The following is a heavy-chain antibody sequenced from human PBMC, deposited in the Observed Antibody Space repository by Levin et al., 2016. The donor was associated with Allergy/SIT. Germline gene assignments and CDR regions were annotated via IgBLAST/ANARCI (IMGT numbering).Heavy chain of an antibody. Sequence: GSLRLSCAVYGGSFSGYYWSWIRQPPGKGLEWIGEINHSGSTNYNPSLKSRVAISVDTSKNQFSLKLSSVTAADTAVYYCATSGWGTLYGMDVWGQGTTVTVSS. CDR2: INHSGST. J-gene: IGHJ6*02. CDR3: ATSGWGTLYGMDV. D-gene: IGHD3-16*01. CDR1: GGSFSGYY. V-gene: IGHV4-34*01.